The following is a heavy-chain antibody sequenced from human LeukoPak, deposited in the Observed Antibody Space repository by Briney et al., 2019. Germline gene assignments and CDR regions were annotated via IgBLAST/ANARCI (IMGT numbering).Heavy chain of an antibody. D-gene: IGHD4-17*01. CDR1: GLTFSSYW. CDR3: AREAAGDYDYYYYMDV. CDR2: IKSDGSTT. V-gene: IGHV3-74*01. Sequence: PGGSLRLSCAASGLTFSSYWMHWVRQGPGKGLVWVSRIKSDGSTTSYADSVKGRFTISRDNAKNTLYLQMNSLRAEDTAVYYCAREAAGDYDYYYYMDVWGKGTTVTVSS. J-gene: IGHJ6*03.